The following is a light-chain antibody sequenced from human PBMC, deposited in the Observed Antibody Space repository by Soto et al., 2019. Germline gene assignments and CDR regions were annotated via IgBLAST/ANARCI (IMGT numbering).Light chain of an antibody. CDR1: QSVSSSY. CDR3: QQYGSSPT. J-gene: IGKJ4*01. Sequence: EIVLTQSPGTRSLSPGERATLSCRASQSVSSSYLAWYQQKPGQAPRLLIYGASSRATGIPDRFSGSGSGTDFTLTISRLAPEDFAVYYCQQYGSSPTFGGGTKVEIK. CDR2: GAS. V-gene: IGKV3-20*01.